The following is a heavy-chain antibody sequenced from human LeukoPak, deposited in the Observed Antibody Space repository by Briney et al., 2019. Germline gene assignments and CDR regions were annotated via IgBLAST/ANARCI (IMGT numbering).Heavy chain of an antibody. CDR3: ARDVSGSYHWFDP. CDR1: GFTFSSYW. J-gene: IGHJ5*02. Sequence: PGGSLRLSCAASGFTFSSYWMSWVRQAPGKGLEWVANIKQDGSEKYYVDSVEGRFTISRDNAKNSLYLQMNSLRAEDTAVYYCARDVSGSYHWFDPWGQGTLVTVSS. CDR2: IKQDGSEK. V-gene: IGHV3-7*01. D-gene: IGHD2-8*01.